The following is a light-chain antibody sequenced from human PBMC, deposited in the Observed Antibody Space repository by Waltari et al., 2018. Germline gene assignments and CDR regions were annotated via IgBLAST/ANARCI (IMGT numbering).Light chain of an antibody. CDR3: QQSSTTPFT. J-gene: IGKJ3*01. CDR1: QSISNY. Sequence: DIQMTQSPSSLSASVGNRVTITCRASQSISNYLNWYQQKPGKAPKLLISAASSLKSGVPSRFSGSGSGTDFTLTISSLQPEDFASYYCQQSSTTPFTFGPGAKLDIK. V-gene: IGKV1-39*01. CDR2: AAS.